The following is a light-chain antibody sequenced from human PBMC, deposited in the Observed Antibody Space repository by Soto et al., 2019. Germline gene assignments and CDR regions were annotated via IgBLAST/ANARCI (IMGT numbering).Light chain of an antibody. Sequence: EVVLTQSPATLSLSPGETATLSCRASHNVDIYLAWYQQKPGQAPRLLIYDASNRATDIPATFSGSGSGTDFTLTISSLEPEDSAVYYCQQRKHWPPLTFGQGTRLE. V-gene: IGKV3-11*01. J-gene: IGKJ5*01. CDR3: QQRKHWPPLT. CDR1: HNVDIY. CDR2: DAS.